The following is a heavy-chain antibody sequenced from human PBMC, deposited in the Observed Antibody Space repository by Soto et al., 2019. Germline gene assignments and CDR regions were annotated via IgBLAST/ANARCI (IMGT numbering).Heavy chain of an antibody. J-gene: IGHJ4*02. Sequence: QVQLVESGGGVVQPGRSLRLSCAASGFTFSHYAMHCARQAPGKGLEWVAVIWSDGSNENYADSVRGRFTISRDNPKNTLYLQMNSLRAEDTAVYYCARDYGSAPWDYWGQGALVTVSS. V-gene: IGHV3-33*01. D-gene: IGHD3-10*01. CDR3: ARDYGSAPWDY. CDR1: GFTFSHYA. CDR2: IWSDGSNE.